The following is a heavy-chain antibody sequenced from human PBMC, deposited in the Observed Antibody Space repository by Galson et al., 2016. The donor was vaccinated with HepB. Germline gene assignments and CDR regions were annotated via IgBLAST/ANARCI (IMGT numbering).Heavy chain of an antibody. J-gene: IGHJ4*02. CDR3: ATVDWGTNWGC. CDR2: LHGVGGDT. Sequence: SLRLSCAASGFTLRNYPMSWVRQAPGKGLEWVSALHGVGGDTFYADSVKGRFTVSRDDSKNTMYLQMSSLRAEDAAVYYCATVDWGTNWGCWGQGTLVTVSS. CDR1: GFTLRNYP. V-gene: IGHV3-23*01. D-gene: IGHD7-27*01.